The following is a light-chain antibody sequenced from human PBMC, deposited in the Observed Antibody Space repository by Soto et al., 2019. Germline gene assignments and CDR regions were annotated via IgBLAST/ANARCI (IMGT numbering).Light chain of an antibody. Sequence: CASSTGAVTSGYYSNWLQQKPGQAPRALIYSTDVKHTWTPARFSGSLLGGKAALTLSGVQPEDEADYYCLLYYDGAVIFGGGTKLTVL. V-gene: IGLV7-43*01. CDR3: LLYYDGAVI. J-gene: IGLJ2*01. CDR2: STD. CDR1: TGAVTSGYY.